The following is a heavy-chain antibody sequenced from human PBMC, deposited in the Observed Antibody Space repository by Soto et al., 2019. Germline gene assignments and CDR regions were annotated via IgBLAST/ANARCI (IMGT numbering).Heavy chain of an antibody. V-gene: IGHV3-33*01. D-gene: IGHD3-3*01. CDR1: GFTFSSYV. CDR2: IWYDGSNK. CDR3: AIINCVEWPQEGDY. J-gene: IGHJ4*02. Sequence: PGGSLRLSCAASGFTFSSYVMHWVRQAPGKGLEWVAVIWYDGSNKYYADSVKGRFTISRDNSKNTLYLQMNSLRVEDTAVYYCAIINCVEWPQEGDYWGQGTLVTVSS.